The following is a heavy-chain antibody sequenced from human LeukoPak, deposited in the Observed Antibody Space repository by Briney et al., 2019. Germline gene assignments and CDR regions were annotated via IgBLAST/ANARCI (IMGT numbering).Heavy chain of an antibody. J-gene: IGHJ4*02. V-gene: IGHV3-53*04. CDR1: GFTVSSNY. CDR2: IYSGGST. CDR3: ARFKVIRGYYFDY. Sequence: GGSLRLSCAASGFTVSSNYMSWVRQAPGKGLEWVSVIYSGGSTYYADSVKGRFTTSRHNSKNTLYLQMNSLRAEDTAVYYCARFKVIRGYYFDYWGQGTLVTVSS. D-gene: IGHD3-16*01.